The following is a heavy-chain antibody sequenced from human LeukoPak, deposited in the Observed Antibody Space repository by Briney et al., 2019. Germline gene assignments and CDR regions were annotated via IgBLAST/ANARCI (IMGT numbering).Heavy chain of an antibody. V-gene: IGHV3-23*01. CDR3: ARVWFGELFQIDY. J-gene: IGHJ4*02. D-gene: IGHD3-10*01. CDR1: GFTFSSYA. Sequence: GGSLRLSCAASGFTFSSYAMSWVRQAPGKGLEWVSAISGSGGSTYYADSVKGRFTISRDNSKNTLYLQMNSLRAEDTAVYYCARVWFGELFQIDYWGQGTLVTVSS. CDR2: ISGSGGST.